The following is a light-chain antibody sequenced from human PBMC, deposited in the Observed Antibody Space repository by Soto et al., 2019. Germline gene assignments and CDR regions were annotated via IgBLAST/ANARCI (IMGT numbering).Light chain of an antibody. CDR1: TGAVTNGHY. CDR2: DTT. J-gene: IGLJ1*01. V-gene: IGLV7-46*01. CDR3: LLSYNGPYA. Sequence: QAVVTQEPSLTVSRGGTVTLTCGSSTGAVTNGHYPYWFQQKPGQAPRTLIYDTTNRHSWTPARFSGSLLGGKAALTLSGAQPEDEAEYYCLLSYNGPYAFGNGTKVTVL.